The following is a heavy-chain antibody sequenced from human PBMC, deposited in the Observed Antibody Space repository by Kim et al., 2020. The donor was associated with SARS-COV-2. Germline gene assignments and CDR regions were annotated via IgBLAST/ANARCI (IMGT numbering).Heavy chain of an antibody. D-gene: IGHD3-3*01. J-gene: IGHJ4*02. Sequence: GGSPRLSCAASGFTFSNAWMSWVRQAPGKGLEWVGRIKSKTDGGTTDYAAPVKGRFTISRDDSKNTLYLQMNSLKTEDTAVYYCTTRGGSGSPYFDYWGQGTLVTVSS. CDR1: GFTFSNAW. V-gene: IGHV3-15*01. CDR2: IKSKTDGGTT. CDR3: TTRGGSGSPYFDY.